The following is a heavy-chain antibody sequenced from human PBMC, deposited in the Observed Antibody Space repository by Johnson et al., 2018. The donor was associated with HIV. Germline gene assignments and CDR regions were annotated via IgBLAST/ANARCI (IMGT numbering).Heavy chain of an antibody. D-gene: IGHD1-26*01. Sequence: VQLVESGGGLVQPGRSLRLSCAASGFTFDEYAMHWVRQAPGKGLEWVSGISWHSGSIDYADSVKGRFTISRDNAKNSLYLQMNSLRAEDTAVYYCARGEEWELTLVGVGAFDIWGQGTMVTVSS. J-gene: IGHJ3*02. CDR1: GFTFDEYA. CDR3: ARGEEWELTLVGVGAFDI. V-gene: IGHV3-9*01. CDR2: ISWHSGSI.